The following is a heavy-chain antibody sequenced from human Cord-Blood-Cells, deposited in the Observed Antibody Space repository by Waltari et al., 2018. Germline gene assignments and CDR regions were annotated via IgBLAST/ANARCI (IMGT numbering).Heavy chain of an antibody. D-gene: IGHD5-12*01. CDR1: GGSISSYY. CDR3: ARDGYYWYFDL. V-gene: IGHV4-4*07. CDR2: IYTSGST. J-gene: IGHJ2*01. Sequence: QVQLQESGPGLVKPSETLSLTCTVSGGSISSYYWSWIRQPAGKGLEWIGRIYTSGSTTDNPSLKSRVTSAVDTSKNQFALKLSSVTAADTAVYYCARDGYYWYFDLWGRGTLVTVSS.